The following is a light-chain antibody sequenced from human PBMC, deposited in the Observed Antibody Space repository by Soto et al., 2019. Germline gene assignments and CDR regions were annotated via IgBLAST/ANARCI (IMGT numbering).Light chain of an antibody. CDR1: SSDVGGYNY. CDR3: SSYTSSSPYV. Sequence: QSVLTQPASVSGSTGQSITISCTGTSSDVGGYNYVSWYQQHPGKAPKLMIYEVSNRPSGVSNRFSGSKSGNTASLTISGLQAEDEADYYFSSYTSSSPYVFGTGPNLTVL. J-gene: IGLJ1*01. CDR2: EVS. V-gene: IGLV2-14*01.